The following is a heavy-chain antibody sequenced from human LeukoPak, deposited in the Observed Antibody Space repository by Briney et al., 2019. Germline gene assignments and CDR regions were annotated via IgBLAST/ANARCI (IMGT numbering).Heavy chain of an antibody. CDR1: GGSISGGY. Sequence: SETLSLTCTVSGGSISGGYWSWIRQPPGRGLEWIGYVYTSGSTNYNPSLKSRVTISVDTSKSQFALKLSSVTAADTAVYYCAKSYYDYSTYYSYYFNLWGQGALVTVSS. V-gene: IGHV4-4*09. J-gene: IGHJ4*02. CDR3: AKSYYDYSTYYSYYFNL. CDR2: VYTSGST. D-gene: IGHD3-22*01.